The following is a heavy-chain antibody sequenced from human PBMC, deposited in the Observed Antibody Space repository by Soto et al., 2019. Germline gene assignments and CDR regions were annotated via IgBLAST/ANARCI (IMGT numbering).Heavy chain of an antibody. D-gene: IGHD3-10*01. Sequence: EVQLLESGGGLVQPGGSLRLSCAASGFTFSSYAMSWVRQAPGKGLEWVSAISGSGGSTYYADSVKGRFTISRDNSKNTLYLQMSSLRAEDTAVYYCAKDPDYYGSGSLDYWGQGTLVTVSS. CDR3: AKDPDYYGSGSLDY. V-gene: IGHV3-23*01. CDR1: GFTFSSYA. J-gene: IGHJ4*02. CDR2: ISGSGGST.